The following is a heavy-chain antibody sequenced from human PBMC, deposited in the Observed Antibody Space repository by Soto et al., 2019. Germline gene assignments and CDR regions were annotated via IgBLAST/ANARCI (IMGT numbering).Heavy chain of an antibody. V-gene: IGHV1-18*04. J-gene: IGHJ4*02. CDR1: GYTFTSYG. CDR2: ISAYNGNT. CDR3: ARDHRGYYDSSGHTGPDY. D-gene: IGHD3-22*01. Sequence: ASVKASCKASGYTFTSYGISWVRQAPGQGLEWMGWISAYNGNTNYAQKLQGRVTMTTDTSTSTAYMELRSLRADDTAVYYCARDHRGYYDSSGHTGPDYWGQGTLVTVSS.